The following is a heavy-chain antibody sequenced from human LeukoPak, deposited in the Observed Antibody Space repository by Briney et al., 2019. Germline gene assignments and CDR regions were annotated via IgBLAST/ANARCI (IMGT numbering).Heavy chain of an antibody. CDR3: ASGLGFCSGSDCTNLVKDYYYGMNV. CDR2: ITPIVDIA. V-gene: IGHV1-69*04. Sequence: SVKVSCKASGGSFSNYAFSWVRQAPGQGLEWMGRITPIVDIATYIQKFQGRVTITANKFTSTAYRELSSLTSEDTAVYYCASGLGFCSGSDCTNLVKDYYYGMNVWGQGTTVTASS. CDR1: GGSFSNYA. J-gene: IGHJ6*02. D-gene: IGHD2-15*01.